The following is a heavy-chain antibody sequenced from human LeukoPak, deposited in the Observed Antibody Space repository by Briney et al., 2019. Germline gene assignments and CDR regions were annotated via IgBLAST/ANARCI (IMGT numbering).Heavy chain of an antibody. J-gene: IGHJ3*02. D-gene: IGHD2-2*01. V-gene: IGHV1-69*01. CDR1: GGTFSSYA. Sequence: SVKVSCKASGGTFSSYAISWVRQAPGQGLEWMGGIIPIFGTANYAQKFQGRVTITADESTSTAYMELSSLRSEDTAVYYCASSKKCSSTSCSIPIAFDIWGQGTMVTVSS. CDR3: ASSKKCSSTSCSIPIAFDI. CDR2: IIPIFGTA.